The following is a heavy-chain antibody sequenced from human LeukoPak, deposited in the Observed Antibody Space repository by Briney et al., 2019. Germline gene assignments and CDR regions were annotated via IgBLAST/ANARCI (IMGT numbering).Heavy chain of an antibody. J-gene: IGHJ4*02. D-gene: IGHD3-10*01. Sequence: SGTLSLTCAVSGASISSNWWNWVRQPPGKGLEWIGEIHHSGSANYNPSLKSRVTISLDTSENQFSLRLSSVTAADTAVYYCVRDRGEWSYSRDYWGQGTLVTVSS. CDR2: IHHSGSA. CDR3: VRDRGEWSYSRDY. CDR1: GASISSNW. V-gene: IGHV4-4*02.